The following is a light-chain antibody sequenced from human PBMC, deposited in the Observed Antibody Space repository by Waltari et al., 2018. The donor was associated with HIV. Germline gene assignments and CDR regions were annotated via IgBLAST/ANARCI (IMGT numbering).Light chain of an antibody. Sequence: QSDLTQPDSVSGSPGQSITISCTGTSSEVGGYNYVSWYQQHPGKAPKLIIYEVSNRTSGVSNRLSGSKSGNTASLTISVLQAEHEADYYCSAYTRSITPDVCGTGTKVTVL. J-gene: IGLJ1*01. V-gene: IGLV2-14*01. CDR2: EVS. CDR3: SAYTRSITPDV. CDR1: SSEVGGYNY.